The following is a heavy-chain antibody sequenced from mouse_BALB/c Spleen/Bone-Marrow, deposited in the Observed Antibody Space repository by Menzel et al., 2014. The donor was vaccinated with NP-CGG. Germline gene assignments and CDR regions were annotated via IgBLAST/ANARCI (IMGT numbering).Heavy chain of an antibody. V-gene: IGHV2-9*02. CDR3: AREDGYFHYYAVDY. CDR1: RFSLTSYG. J-gene: IGHJ4*01. Sequence: DLKNSGLDLSATSQSRFMTSTFSRFSLTSYGVHWVLQHPGKGLEWPGIIWAGGSTNYNSALMSRLSISKETSKSQVFLXMNSLKTDDTAMYYCAREDGYFHYYAVDYW. D-gene: IGHD2-3*01. CDR2: IWAGGST.